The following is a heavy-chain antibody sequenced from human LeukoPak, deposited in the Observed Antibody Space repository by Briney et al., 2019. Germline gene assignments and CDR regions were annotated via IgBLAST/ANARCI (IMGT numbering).Heavy chain of an antibody. CDR2: IDPSDSYT. D-gene: IGHD5-12*01. Sequence: GESLQISCKGSGYSFISYWIGWVRQMPGKGREWMGRIDPSDSYTNYSPSFQGHVTISADKSISTAYLQWSSLKASDTAMYYCARSYSGYDYLDYWGQGTLVTVSS. J-gene: IGHJ4*02. V-gene: IGHV5-10-1*01. CDR1: GYSFISYW. CDR3: ARSYSGYDYLDY.